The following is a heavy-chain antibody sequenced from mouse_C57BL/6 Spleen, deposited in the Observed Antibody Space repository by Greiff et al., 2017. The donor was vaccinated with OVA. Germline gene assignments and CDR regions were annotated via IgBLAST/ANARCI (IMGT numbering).Heavy chain of an antibody. D-gene: IGHD2-4*01. J-gene: IGHJ2*01. V-gene: IGHV6-6*01. CDR3: TRPIYYDYDVDY. CDR2: IRNKANNHAT. CDR1: GFTFSDAW. Sequence: EVKVEESGGGLVQPGGSMKLSCAASGFTFSDAWMDWVRQSPEKGLEWVAEIRNKANNHATYYAESVKGRFTISRDDSKSSVYLQMNSLRAEDTGIYYCTRPIYYDYDVDYWGQGTTLTVSS.